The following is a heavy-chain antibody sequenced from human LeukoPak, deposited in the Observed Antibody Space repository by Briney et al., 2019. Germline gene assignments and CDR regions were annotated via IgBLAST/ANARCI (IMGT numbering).Heavy chain of an antibody. CDR1: GGSVSNHY. V-gene: IGHV4-59*02. Sequence: SETLSLTCTVSGGSVSNHYCTWIRQPPGKGLEWIGYVYSSGNTNYNPSLKSRVTISMVTSKNQFSLNLNSVTAADTAIYYCARAAYDGSSLSHWGQGMLVTVSS. CDR3: ARAAYDGSSLSH. J-gene: IGHJ4*02. CDR2: VYSSGNT. D-gene: IGHD6-13*01.